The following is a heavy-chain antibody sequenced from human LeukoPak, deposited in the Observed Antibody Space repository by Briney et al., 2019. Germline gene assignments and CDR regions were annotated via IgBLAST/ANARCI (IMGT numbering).Heavy chain of an antibody. J-gene: IGHJ5*02. Sequence: SETLSLTCTVSGGSISSSAYYWGWVRQPPGKGLEWIGSIHNGGSTYYNPSHRSRVSISVDTSKNQFSLKLSSVTAADTAVYYCARHPGRHCGSTSCTNWFGPWGQGTLVTVSS. D-gene: IGHD2-2*01. CDR1: GGSISSSAYY. CDR3: ARHPGRHCGSTSCTNWFGP. V-gene: IGHV4-39*01. CDR2: IHNGGST.